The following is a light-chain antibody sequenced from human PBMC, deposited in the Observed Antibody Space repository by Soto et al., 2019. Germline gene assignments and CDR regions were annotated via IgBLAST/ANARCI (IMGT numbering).Light chain of an antibody. CDR1: QSVSSSY. V-gene: IGKV3-20*01. J-gene: IGKJ5*01. CDR3: QQYGSSPPT. CDR2: GAS. Sequence: EIVLTQSPGTLSLSPGEIATLSCRASQSVSSSYLAWYQQKPGQAPRLLIYGASSRGTGIPDRFSGSGSGTDFTLTISRLEPEDFAVYYCQQYGSSPPTFGEGTRLEIK.